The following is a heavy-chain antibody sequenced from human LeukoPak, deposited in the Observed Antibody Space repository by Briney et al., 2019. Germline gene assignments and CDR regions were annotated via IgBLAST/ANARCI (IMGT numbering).Heavy chain of an antibody. CDR3: ARGGGLDV. V-gene: IGHV3-7*03. Sequence: PGGSLRLSCAASGFPFSSYWMNWARQAPGKGLEWVASINHNGNVNYYVDSVKGRFTISRDNAKNSLYLQMSNLRAEDTAVYFCARGGGLDVWGQGARSPSP. CDR2: INHNGNVN. J-gene: IGHJ6*02. D-gene: IGHD3-16*01. CDR1: GFPFSSYW.